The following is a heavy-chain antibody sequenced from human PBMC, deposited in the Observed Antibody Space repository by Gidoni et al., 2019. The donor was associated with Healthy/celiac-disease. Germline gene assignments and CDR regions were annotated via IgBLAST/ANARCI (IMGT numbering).Heavy chain of an antibody. J-gene: IGHJ6*02. CDR2: INAGNGNT. Sequence: QVQLVQSGAEVTKPGASVKVSCKASGYTFTSYAWHWWRQAPGQRLEWMGWINAGNGNTKYSQKFQGRVTITRDTSASTAYMGLSSLRSEDTYVYYCARDSSSGWYGDYYYGMDVWGQGTTVTVSS. CDR3: ARDSSSGWYGDYYYGMDV. V-gene: IGHV1-3*01. CDR1: GYTFTSYA. D-gene: IGHD6-19*01.